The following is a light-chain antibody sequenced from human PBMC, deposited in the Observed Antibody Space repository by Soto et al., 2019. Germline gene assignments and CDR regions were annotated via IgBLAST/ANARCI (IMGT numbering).Light chain of an antibody. V-gene: IGLV2-14*01. J-gene: IGLJ1*01. Sequence: QSALTQAASVSGSPGQSITISCTGTSSDVGGYNYVSWYQQHPGKAPKVMIYEVSNRPSGVSNRFSGSKSGNTASLTISGLQADDEADYYCSSYTSSSTPYVFGSGTKLTVL. CDR2: EVS. CDR3: SSYTSSSTPYV. CDR1: SSDVGGYNY.